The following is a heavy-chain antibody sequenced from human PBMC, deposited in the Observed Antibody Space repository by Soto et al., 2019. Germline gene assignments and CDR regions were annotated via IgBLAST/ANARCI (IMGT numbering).Heavy chain of an antibody. Sequence: ASVKVSCKVSGYTLTELSMHWVRQAPGKGLEWMGGFDPEDGETVYAQKFQGRVTMTRNTSISTAYMELSSLRSEDTAVYYCARMYNWNYYYYSYMDVWGKGTTVTVSS. V-gene: IGHV1-24*01. D-gene: IGHD1-20*01. CDR1: GYTLTELS. CDR3: ARMYNWNYYYYSYMDV. J-gene: IGHJ6*03. CDR2: FDPEDGET.